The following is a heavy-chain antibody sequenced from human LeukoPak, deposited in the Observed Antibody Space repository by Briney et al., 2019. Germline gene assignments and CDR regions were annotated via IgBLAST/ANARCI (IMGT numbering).Heavy chain of an antibody. J-gene: IGHJ3*02. Sequence: SETLSLTCTVSGYSISSGYYWGWIRQPPGKGLEWIGSIYHSGSTYYNPSLKSRVTISVDTSKNQFSLKLSSVTAADTAVYYCARDRRYYDSSGYRSGAFDIWGQGTMVTVSS. CDR1: GYSISSGYY. V-gene: IGHV4-38-2*02. CDR3: ARDRRYYDSSGYRSGAFDI. D-gene: IGHD3-22*01. CDR2: IYHSGST.